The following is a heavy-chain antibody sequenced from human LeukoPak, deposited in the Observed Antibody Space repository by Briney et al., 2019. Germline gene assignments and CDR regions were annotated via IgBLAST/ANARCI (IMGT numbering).Heavy chain of an antibody. CDR3: ARGGPAGVATNDY. CDR2: IESDGGRT. V-gene: IGHV3-74*01. Sequence: GGSLRLSCAASGFTFSSYWMYWVRHAPGKGLVWVSHIESDGGRTTYADSVKGRFIISRDNAKNTLYLQMNSLRAEDTAVYYCARGGPAGVATNDYWGQGTLVTVSS. J-gene: IGHJ4*02. CDR1: GFTFSSYW. D-gene: IGHD5-24*01.